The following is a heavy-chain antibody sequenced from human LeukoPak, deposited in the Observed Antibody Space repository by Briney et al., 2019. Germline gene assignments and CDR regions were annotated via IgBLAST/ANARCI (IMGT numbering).Heavy chain of an antibody. CDR2: IYTGGST. Sequence: SETLSLTCTVSGGSISSGSYYWRWIRQPAGKGLEWIGRIYTGGSTNYNPSLKSRVTISVDTSKNQFSLKLSSVTAAHTVVYYCAREGSYDSSGYYYVHYWGQGTLVTVSS. CDR1: GGSISSGSYY. J-gene: IGHJ4*02. D-gene: IGHD3-22*01. CDR3: AREGSYDSSGYYYVHY. V-gene: IGHV4-61*02.